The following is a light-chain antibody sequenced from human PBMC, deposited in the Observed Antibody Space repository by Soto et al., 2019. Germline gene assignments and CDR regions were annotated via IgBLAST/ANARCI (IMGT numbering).Light chain of an antibody. Sequence: QSALTQPASVSGSPGQSITISCTGTSSDVGGYNYVSWYQQHPGKAPKLMIYEVGNRPSGISNRFSASKSGNTASLTISGLQAEDEADYYCTSYTSSSTLWVFGGGTKLTVL. CDR3: TSYTSSSTLWV. CDR2: EVG. J-gene: IGLJ3*02. V-gene: IGLV2-14*01. CDR1: SSDVGGYNY.